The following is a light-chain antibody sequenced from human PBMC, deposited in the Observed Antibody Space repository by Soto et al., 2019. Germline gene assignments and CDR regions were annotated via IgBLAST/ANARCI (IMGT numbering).Light chain of an antibody. V-gene: IGKV3-15*01. Sequence: EIVMTQSPATLSVSPGERATLSCRASQRVSNDFAWYQQKPDQAPRLLIYDASTRATGIPARFSGSGSGTDFTLTISRLEPEDFALYYCQHYGGSPRTFGQGTKVDNK. CDR1: QRVSND. CDR3: QHYGGSPRT. CDR2: DAS. J-gene: IGKJ1*01.